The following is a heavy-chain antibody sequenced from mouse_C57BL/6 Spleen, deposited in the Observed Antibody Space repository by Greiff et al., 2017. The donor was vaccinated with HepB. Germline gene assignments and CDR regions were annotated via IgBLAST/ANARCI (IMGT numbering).Heavy chain of an antibody. CDR1: GYTFTDYY. Sequence: VQLQQSGPVLVKPGASVKMSCKASGYTFTDYYMNWVKQSHGKSLEWIGVINPYHGGTSYNQKFKGKATLTVDKSSSTAYMELNSLTSEDSAVYYCAREGGGDYFDYWGQSTTLTVSS. V-gene: IGHV1-19*01. CDR2: INPYHGGT. J-gene: IGHJ2*01. CDR3: AREGGGDYFDY.